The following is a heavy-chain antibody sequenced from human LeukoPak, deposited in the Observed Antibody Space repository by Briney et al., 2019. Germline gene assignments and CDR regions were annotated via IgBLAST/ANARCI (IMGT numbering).Heavy chain of an antibody. V-gene: IGHV1-69*02. J-gene: IGHJ6*03. D-gene: IGHD1-26*01. CDR2: IIPILGIA. CDR3: ARWNKWELYYYYYMDV. CDR1: GGTFSSYT. Sequence: WASVKVSCKASGGTFSSYTISWVRQAPGQGLEWMGRIIPILGIANYAQKFQGRVTMTRNTSISTAYMELSSLRSEDTAVYYCARWNKWELYYYYYMDVWGKGTTVTVSS.